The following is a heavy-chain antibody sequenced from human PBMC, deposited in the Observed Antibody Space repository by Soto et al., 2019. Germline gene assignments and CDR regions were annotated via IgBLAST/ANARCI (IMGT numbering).Heavy chain of an antibody. D-gene: IGHD2-2*01. CDR3: ARERYQVISDGMDV. CDR2: INPETGGT. Sequence: ASVKVSCKASGYTFTGYYVHWVREAPGQGLEWLGWINPETGGTSYAQKFQGRVTLSRDTSINTAYLELSRLRFDDAAVYFCARERYQVISDGMDVWGQGTTVTVSS. J-gene: IGHJ6*02. CDR1: GYTFTGYY. V-gene: IGHV1-2*02.